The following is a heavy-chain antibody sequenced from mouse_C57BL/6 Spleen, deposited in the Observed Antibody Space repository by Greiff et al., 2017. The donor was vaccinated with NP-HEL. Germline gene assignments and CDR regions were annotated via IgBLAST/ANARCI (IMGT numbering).Heavy chain of an antibody. J-gene: IGHJ4*01. CDR3: ARHLIYYGSSYAMDY. D-gene: IGHD2-1*01. V-gene: IGHV5-9*01. CDR1: GFTFSSYT. CDR2: ISGGGGNT. Sequence: EVQGVASGGGLVKPGGSLKLSCAASGFTFSSYTMSWVRQTPEKRLEWVAPISGGGGNTYYPDSVKGRFTIARDHAKNTLYLQMSSLRSEDTALYYCARHLIYYGSSYAMDYWGQGTSVTVSS.